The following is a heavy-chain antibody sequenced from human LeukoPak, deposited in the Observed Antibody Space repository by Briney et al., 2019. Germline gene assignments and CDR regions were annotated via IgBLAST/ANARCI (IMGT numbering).Heavy chain of an antibody. CDR2: ISSSSSYI. Sequence: GGSLRLSCAASGFTFSSYSMNWVRQAPGKGLEWVSSISSSSSYIYYAGSVKGRFTISRDNAKNSLYLQMNSLRAEDTAVYYCARLNNGGPYFDYWGQGTLVTVSS. CDR3: ARLNNGGPYFDY. CDR1: GFTFSSYS. D-gene: IGHD2-8*01. J-gene: IGHJ4*02. V-gene: IGHV3-21*01.